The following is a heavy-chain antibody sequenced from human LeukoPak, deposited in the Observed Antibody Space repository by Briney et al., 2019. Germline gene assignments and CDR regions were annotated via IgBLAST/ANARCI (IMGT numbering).Heavy chain of an antibody. J-gene: IGHJ4*02. D-gene: IGHD2-15*01. CDR1: GFTFDDYA. CDR3: AKDARNLGYCSGGSCYVGVYFDY. CDR2: ISGDGGST. Sequence: GGSLRLSCAASGFTFDDYAMHWVRQAPGKGLEWVSLISGDGGSTYYADSVKGRFTISRDNSKNSLYLQMNSLRTEDTALYCCAKDARNLGYCSGGSCYVGVYFDYWGQGTLVTVSS. V-gene: IGHV3-43*02.